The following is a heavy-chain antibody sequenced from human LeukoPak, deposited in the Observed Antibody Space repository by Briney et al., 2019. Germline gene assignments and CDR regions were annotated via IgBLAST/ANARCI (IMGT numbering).Heavy chain of an antibody. CDR1: GFTFSSYG. V-gene: IGHV3-33*01. Sequence: GGTLRLSCAASGFTFSSYGMHWVRQAPGKGLEWVAVIWYDGSNKYYADSVKGRFTISRDNSKNTLYLQMNSLRAEDTAVYYCARTRSTWAYYYYGMDVWGQGTTVTVSS. CDR2: IWYDGSNK. CDR3: ARTRSTWAYYYYGMDV. J-gene: IGHJ6*02. D-gene: IGHD1-26*01.